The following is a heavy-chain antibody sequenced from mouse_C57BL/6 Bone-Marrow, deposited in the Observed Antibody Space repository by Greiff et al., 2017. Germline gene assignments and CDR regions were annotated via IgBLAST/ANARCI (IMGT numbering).Heavy chain of an antibody. CDR2: ISSGGSYT. Sequence: DVKLVESGGDLVKPGGSLKLSCAASGFTFSSYGMSWVRQTPDKRLEWVATISSGGSYTYYPDSVKGRFTISRDNAKNTLYLQMSSLKSEDTAMYYCARQGGFYYDYLFAYWGQGTLVTVSA. CDR1: GFTFSSYG. V-gene: IGHV5-6*02. D-gene: IGHD2-4*01. J-gene: IGHJ3*01. CDR3: ARQGGFYYDYLFAY.